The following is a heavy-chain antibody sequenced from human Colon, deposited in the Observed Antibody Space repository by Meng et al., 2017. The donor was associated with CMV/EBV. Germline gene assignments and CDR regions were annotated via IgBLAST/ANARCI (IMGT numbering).Heavy chain of an antibody. Sequence: EVQLVESGGGLVQPGGSLRLSCAASGFTFNGYWMHWVRQNPGKGPVWVSRIERDGTKTNYADSVKGRFTISRDNAKNMLYLQMNSLRVEDTAVYYCGRGSGVADDWGQGTLVTVSS. CDR1: GFTFNGYW. CDR2: IERDGTKT. V-gene: IGHV3-74*01. CDR3: GRGSGVADD. J-gene: IGHJ4*02. D-gene: IGHD2-15*01.